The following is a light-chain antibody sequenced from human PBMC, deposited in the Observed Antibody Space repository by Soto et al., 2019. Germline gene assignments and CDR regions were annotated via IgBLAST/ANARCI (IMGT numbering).Light chain of an antibody. V-gene: IGKV3-15*01. CDR2: DAS. Sequence: IVMTKNPATLSVSPGERATLSCRASQSINTKIAWYQLKPGQAPRLLIYDASIRATGIPARFSGSGSGTDFTLTISSLQPEDVAPYYCQKYNSAPQPFGQGTKVAIK. CDR1: QSINTK. CDR3: QKYNSAPQP. J-gene: IGKJ1*01.